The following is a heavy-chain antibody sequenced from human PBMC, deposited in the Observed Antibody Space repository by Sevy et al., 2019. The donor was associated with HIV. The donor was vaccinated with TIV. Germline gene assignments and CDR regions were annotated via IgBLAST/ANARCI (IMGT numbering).Heavy chain of an antibody. CDR2: ISGSGGST. D-gene: IGHD4-17*01. V-gene: IGHV3-23*01. Sequence: GGSLRLSCAASGFTFSSYAMSWVRQAPGKGLEWVSAISGSGGSTYYADSMKGRFTISRDNSKNTLYLQMNSLRAEDTAVYYCAKLKATTVTSHYYFDYWGQGTLVTVSS. CDR3: AKLKATTVTSHYYFDY. CDR1: GFTFSSYA. J-gene: IGHJ4*02.